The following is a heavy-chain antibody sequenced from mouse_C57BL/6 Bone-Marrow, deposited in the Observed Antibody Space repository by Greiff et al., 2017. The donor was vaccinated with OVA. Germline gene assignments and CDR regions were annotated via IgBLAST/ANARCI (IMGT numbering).Heavy chain of an antibody. D-gene: IGHD2-5*01. J-gene: IGHJ1*03. CDR2: IWSGGST. CDR3: ARRGVPYYSNSYWYFDV. Sequence: QVQLQQSGPGLVQPSQSLSITCTVSGFSLTSYGVHWVRQSPGKGLEWLGVIWSGGSTDYNAAFISRLSISKDKSKSQVFFKMNSLQADDTAIYYCARRGVPYYSNSYWYFDVWGTGTTVTVSS. V-gene: IGHV2-2*01. CDR1: GFSLTSYG.